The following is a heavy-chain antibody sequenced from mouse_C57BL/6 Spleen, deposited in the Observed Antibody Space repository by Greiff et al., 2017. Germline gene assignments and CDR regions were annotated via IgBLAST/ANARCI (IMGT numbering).Heavy chain of an antibody. J-gene: IGHJ3*01. CDR2: IHPNSGST. CDR1: GYNFTSYW. V-gene: IGHV1-64*01. CDR3: AAAWAY. Sequence: VQLQQPGAELVKPGASVKLSCKASGYNFTSYWMHWVKQRPGQGLEWIGMIHPNSGSTNYNEKFKSKATLTVDKSSSPAYMQLSSLTSEDSAVYYWAAAWAYWGQGTLVTVSA.